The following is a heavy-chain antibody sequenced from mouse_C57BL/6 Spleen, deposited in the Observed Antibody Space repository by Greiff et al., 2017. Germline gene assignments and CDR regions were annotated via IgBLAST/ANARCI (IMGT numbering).Heavy chain of an antibody. J-gene: IGHJ3*01. CDR1: GYTFTSYW. D-gene: IGHD2-3*01. Sequence: VQLQQSGTVLARPGASVKMSCKTSGYTFTSYWMHWVKQRPGQGLEWIGAIYPGNSDTSYNQKFKGKAKLTAVTSASTAYMQLSSLTNEDSAVYYGTRAGKIYDGYYWFAYWGQGTLVTVSA. CDR3: TRAGKIYDGYYWFAY. CDR2: IYPGNSDT. V-gene: IGHV1-5*01.